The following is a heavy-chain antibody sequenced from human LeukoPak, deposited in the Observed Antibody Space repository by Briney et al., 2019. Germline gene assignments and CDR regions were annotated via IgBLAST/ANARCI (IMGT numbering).Heavy chain of an antibody. CDR1: GFTFSSYG. J-gene: IGHJ5*02. CDR3: AKDWKSWFDP. CDR2: IRYDGSNK. V-gene: IGHV3-30*02. D-gene: IGHD1-1*01. Sequence: GGSLRLSCAAAGFTFSSYGMHWVRQAPGKGLEWVAFIRYDGSNKYYADSVKGRFTISRDNSKNTLYLQMNSLRAEDTAVYYCAKDWKSWFDPWGQGTLVTVSS.